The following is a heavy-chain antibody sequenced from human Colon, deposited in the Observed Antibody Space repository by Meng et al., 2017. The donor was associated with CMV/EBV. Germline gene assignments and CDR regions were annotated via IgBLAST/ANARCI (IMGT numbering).Heavy chain of an antibody. CDR1: GYPFTANH. Sequence: QVQLVQSGTEVKKPGASVKVSCKTSGYPFTANHLHWVRQAPGQVLEWMGWIYPQDGGTYFAQKFQDRVTLTGDTSITTASMDLSGLTSDDTSLYYCVRESWYFDFWGEGTLVTVSS. J-gene: IGHJ4*02. V-gene: IGHV1-2*02. CDR3: VRESWYFDF. D-gene: IGHD6-13*01. CDR2: IYPQDGGT.